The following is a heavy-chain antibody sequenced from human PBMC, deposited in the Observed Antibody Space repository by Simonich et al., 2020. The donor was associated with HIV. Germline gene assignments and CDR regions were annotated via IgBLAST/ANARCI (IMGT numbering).Heavy chain of an antibody. D-gene: IGHD4-17*01. Sequence: QVQLQQWGAGLLKPAETLSLTCAVYGGSVSGYYWSWIRQPPGTGLEWIGKINNSGSTNYNPSRKSRGTISVDTSKNQFSLKLSSVTAADTAVYYCARRHPTTVTTPYFDYWGQGTLVTVSS. CDR2: INNSGST. J-gene: IGHJ4*02. CDR3: ARRHPTTVTTPYFDY. CDR1: GGSVSGYY. V-gene: IGHV4-34*01.